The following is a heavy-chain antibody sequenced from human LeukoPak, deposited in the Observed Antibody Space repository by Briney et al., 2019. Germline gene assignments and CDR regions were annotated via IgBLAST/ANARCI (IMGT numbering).Heavy chain of an antibody. D-gene: IGHD4-17*01. CDR2: VFYSGST. V-gene: IGHV4-59*01. J-gene: IGHJ4*02. CDR3: AREVEDYVGVFDY. Sequence: PSETLSLTCTVSGGSISSYYWSWIRQPPGKGLEWIGYVFYSGSTNYNPSPKSRVTISVDMSKNQFSLKLTSVTAADTAVYYCAREVEDYVGVFDYWGQGTLVTVSS. CDR1: GGSISSYY.